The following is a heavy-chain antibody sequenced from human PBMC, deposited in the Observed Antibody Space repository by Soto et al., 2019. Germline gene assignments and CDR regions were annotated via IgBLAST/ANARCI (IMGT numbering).Heavy chain of an antibody. CDR1: GFTVSSNY. CDR3: AREGGSYFWYFDY. D-gene: IGHD1-26*01. CDR2: IYSGGST. V-gene: IGHV3-53*01. Sequence: GGSLRLSCAASGFTVSSNYMSWVRQAPGKGLEWVSVIYSGGSTYYADSVKGRFTISRDNSKNTLYLQMNSLRAEDTAVYYCAREGGSYFWYFDYWGQGTLVTV. J-gene: IGHJ4*02.